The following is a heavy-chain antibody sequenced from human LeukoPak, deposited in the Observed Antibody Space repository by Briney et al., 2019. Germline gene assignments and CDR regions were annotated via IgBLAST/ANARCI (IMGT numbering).Heavy chain of an antibody. D-gene: IGHD3-10*01. CDR3: ARDLYGLRFGEFHYYMDV. V-gene: IGHV1-69*05. Sequence: GASVKVSCKASGYTFTSYGISWVRQAPGQGLEWMGGIIPIFGTANYAQKFQGRVTITTDESTSTAYMELSSLRSEDTAVYYCARDLYGLRFGEFHYYMDVWGKGTTVTVSS. J-gene: IGHJ6*03. CDR1: GYTFTSYG. CDR2: IIPIFGTA.